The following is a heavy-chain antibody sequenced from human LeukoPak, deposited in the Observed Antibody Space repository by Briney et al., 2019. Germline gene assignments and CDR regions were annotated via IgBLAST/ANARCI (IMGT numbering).Heavy chain of an antibody. CDR3: AKGPTVTTLLGYFDY. CDR1: GFTFSSYV. Sequence: GGSLRLSCAASGFTFSSYVMSWVRQAPGKRLEWVSAISGTGGSTYYAVSVRGRFTISRDNSKNTLYLQMNSLRADDSAVYFCAKGPTVTTLLGYFDYWGQGTLVTVSS. V-gene: IGHV3-23*01. J-gene: IGHJ4*02. CDR2: ISGTGGST. D-gene: IGHD4-17*01.